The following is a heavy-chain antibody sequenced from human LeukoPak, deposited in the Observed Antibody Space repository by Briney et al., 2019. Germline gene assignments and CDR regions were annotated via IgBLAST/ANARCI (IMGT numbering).Heavy chain of an antibody. CDR2: IDHSGST. CDR1: GASFSDYY. D-gene: IGHD1-1*01. Sequence: SETLSLTCAVYGASFSDYYWSWIRQPPGKGLEWIGEIDHSGSTKCNPSLKGRVTISLDTSKNQFSLDLTSVTAADTAVYYCATGSQLGSYNWFDPWDQGTLVTVSS. J-gene: IGHJ5*02. V-gene: IGHV4-34*01. CDR3: ATGSQLGSYNWFDP.